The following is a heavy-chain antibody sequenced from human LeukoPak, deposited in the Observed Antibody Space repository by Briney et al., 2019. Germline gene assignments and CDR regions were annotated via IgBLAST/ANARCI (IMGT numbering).Heavy chain of an antibody. CDR2: INLSGST. D-gene: IGHD6-19*01. CDR1: GGSFSGYY. J-gene: IGHJ4*02. CDR3: ARKLGYFSGWYRVVGGFDY. V-gene: IGHV4-34*01. Sequence: SETLSLTCAVYGGSFSGYYWSWIRQPPGKGLEWMGEINLSGSTNYNPTLKSRVTISVDTSKNQFFLKLSSVTAADTAVYYCARKLGYFSGWYRVVGGFDYWGQGTLVTVSS.